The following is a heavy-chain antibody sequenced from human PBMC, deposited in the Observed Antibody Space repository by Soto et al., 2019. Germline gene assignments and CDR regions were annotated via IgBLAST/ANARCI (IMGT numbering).Heavy chain of an antibody. CDR3: ARERIEATIGLDYYYGMDV. V-gene: IGHV1-3*01. J-gene: IGHJ6*02. Sequence: ASVKVSCKASGYTFTSYAMHWVRQAPGQRLEWMGWINAGNGNTKYSQKFQGRVTITRDTSASTAHMELSSLRSEDTAVYYCARERIEATIGLDYYYGMDVWGQGTTVTVSS. CDR1: GYTFTSYA. CDR2: INAGNGNT. D-gene: IGHD5-12*01.